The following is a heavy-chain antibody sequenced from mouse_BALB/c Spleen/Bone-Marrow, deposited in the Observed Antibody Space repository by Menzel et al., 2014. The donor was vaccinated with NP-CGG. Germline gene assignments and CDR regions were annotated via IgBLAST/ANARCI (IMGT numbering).Heavy chain of an antibody. V-gene: IGHV5-6-3*01. CDR1: GFTFSNYG. CDR2: INNNGGTT. Sequence: EVKLMESGGGLVKPGGSLKLSCAASGFTFSNYGMSWVRQTPDKRLDLVTTINNNGGTTYSTDSVKGRFTISRDNAKNTLYLQMSSMKSEDTAMYYCARDDGFYGLDRWGQGTSVTVSS. CDR3: ARDDGFYGLDR. D-gene: IGHD1-1*01. J-gene: IGHJ4*01.